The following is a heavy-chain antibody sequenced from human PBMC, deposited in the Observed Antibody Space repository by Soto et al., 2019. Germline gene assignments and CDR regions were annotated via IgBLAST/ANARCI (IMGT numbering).Heavy chain of an antibody. V-gene: IGHV2-5*02. CDR2: IYWDDDK. CDR1: GFSLSTSGVG. CDR3: AHTLGQWLAYGMDV. Sequence: QITLKESGPTLVKPTQTLTLTCTFSGFSLSTSGVGVGWIRQPPGKALEWLALIYWDDDKRYSPSLKSRLTITKDTSKNQVVLTMTNMDPVVTATYYCAHTLGQWLAYGMDVWGQGTTVTVSS. D-gene: IGHD6-19*01. J-gene: IGHJ6*02.